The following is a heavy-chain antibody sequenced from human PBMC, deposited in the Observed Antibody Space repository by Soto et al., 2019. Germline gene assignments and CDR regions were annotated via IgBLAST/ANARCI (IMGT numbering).Heavy chain of an antibody. D-gene: IGHD3-22*01. J-gene: IGHJ4*02. CDR2: IIPIFGTA. Sequence: SVKVSCKASGGTFSSYAISWVRQAPGQGLEWMGGIIPIFGTANYAQKFQGRVTITADKSTSTAYMELSSLGSEDTAVYYCARPAHYDSSGYYLTWGQGTLVTVSS. CDR3: ARPAHYDSSGYYLT. V-gene: IGHV1-69*06. CDR1: GGTFSSYA.